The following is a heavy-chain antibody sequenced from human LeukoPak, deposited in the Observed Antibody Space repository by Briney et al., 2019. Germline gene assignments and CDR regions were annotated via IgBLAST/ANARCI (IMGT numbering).Heavy chain of an antibody. V-gene: IGHV3-23*01. CDR3: AKMYYGDSFRYFDY. D-gene: IGHD4-17*01. CDR2: ISGTGGST. CDR1: GFTFRSYG. Sequence: GGSLRLSCAASGFTFRSYGMSWVRQAPGKGLEWVSAISGTGGSTYNADSVKGRFTISRDNSKNTLYLQMNSLRAEDTAVYYCAKMYYGDSFRYFDYWGQGTLVTVSS. J-gene: IGHJ4*02.